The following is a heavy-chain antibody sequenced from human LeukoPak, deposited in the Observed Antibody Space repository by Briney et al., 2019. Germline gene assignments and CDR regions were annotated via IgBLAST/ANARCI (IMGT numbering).Heavy chain of an antibody. CDR2: IWYDGSKK. J-gene: IGHJ4*02. CDR3: ARGLWAITASETVGATTFDY. CDR1: GFTFSSYG. Sequence: PGGSLRLSCAASGFTFSSYGMHWVRQAPGKGLEWVAVIWYDGSKKYYADSVKGRFTISRDNSKNTLFLQINSLRAEDTAVYYCARGLWAITASETVGATTFDYWGQGTLVTVSS. V-gene: IGHV3-33*01. D-gene: IGHD1-26*01.